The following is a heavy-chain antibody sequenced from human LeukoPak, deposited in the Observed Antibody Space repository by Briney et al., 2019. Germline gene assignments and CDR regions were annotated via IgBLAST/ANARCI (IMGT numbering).Heavy chain of an antibody. Sequence: RTGGSLRLSCAASGFTFDDYGMSWVRQAPGKGLEWVSGINWNGGSTGYADSVKGRFTISRDSSKNTLFLQMNRLRPEDAAVYYCAKAPVTTCRGAYCYPFDYWGQGTLVTVSS. CDR1: GFTFDDYG. J-gene: IGHJ4*02. V-gene: IGHV3-20*04. CDR3: AKAPVTTCRGAYCYPFDY. D-gene: IGHD2-21*01. CDR2: INWNGGST.